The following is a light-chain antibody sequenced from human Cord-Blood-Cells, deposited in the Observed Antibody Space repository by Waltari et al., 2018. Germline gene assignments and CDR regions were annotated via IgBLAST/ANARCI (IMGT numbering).Light chain of an antibody. V-gene: IGLV2-11*01. CDR1: NSDVGGYNY. J-gene: IGLJ3*02. Sequence: QSALTQPRSVSGSPGQSVTISCTGTNSDVGGYNYVSWYQQHPGNAPKLMIYDVSKRPSGVPDRFSGSKSGNTASLTISGLQAEDEADYYCCSYAGSYTLVFGGGTKLTVL. CDR3: CSYAGSYTLV. CDR2: DVS.